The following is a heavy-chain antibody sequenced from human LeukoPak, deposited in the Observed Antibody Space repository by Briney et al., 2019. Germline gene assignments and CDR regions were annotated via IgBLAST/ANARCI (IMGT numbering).Heavy chain of an antibody. J-gene: IGHJ4*02. Sequence: ASVKVSCKASGYTFTSYGISWVRQAPGQGLEWMGWLSAYNGNTNYAQKLQGRVTMTTDTSTSSAYMELRSLRSDDTAVYYCAGGDYGDYVFDYWGQGTLVTVSS. CDR2: LSAYNGNT. D-gene: IGHD4-17*01. CDR1: GYTFTSYG. V-gene: IGHV1-18*04. CDR3: AGGDYGDYVFDY.